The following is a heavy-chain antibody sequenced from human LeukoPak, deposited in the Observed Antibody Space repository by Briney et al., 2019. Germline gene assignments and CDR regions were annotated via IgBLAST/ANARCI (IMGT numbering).Heavy chain of an antibody. V-gene: IGHV4-59*01. J-gene: IGHJ4*02. D-gene: IGHD6-6*01. CDR3: ARAHDSSSYDFDY. CDR1: GGSISSYY. Sequence: SETLSLTCTVSGGSISSYYWSWIRQPPGKGLEWIGYIYYSGSTNYNPSLKGRVTISVDTSKNQFSLKLSSVTAADTAVYYCARAHDSSSYDFDYWGQGTLVTVSS. CDR2: IYYSGST.